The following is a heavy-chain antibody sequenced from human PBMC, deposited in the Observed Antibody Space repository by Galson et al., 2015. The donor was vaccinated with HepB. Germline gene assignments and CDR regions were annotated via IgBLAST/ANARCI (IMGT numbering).Heavy chain of an antibody. Sequence: SVKVSCKASGGTFSSYTISWVRQAPGQGLEWMGRIIPILGIANYAQKFQGRVTITADKSTSTAYMELSSLRSEDTAVYYCARDSVGSYRFFDYWGQGTLVTVSS. CDR1: GGTFSSYT. CDR3: ARDSVGSYRFFDY. D-gene: IGHD1-14*01. CDR2: IIPILGIA. J-gene: IGHJ4*02. V-gene: IGHV1-69*04.